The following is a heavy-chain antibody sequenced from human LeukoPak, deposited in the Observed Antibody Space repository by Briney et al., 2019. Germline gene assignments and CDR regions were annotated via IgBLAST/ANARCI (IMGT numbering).Heavy chain of an antibody. CDR2: INPNSGGT. V-gene: IGHV1-2*02. J-gene: IGHJ4*02. Sequence: ASVKVSCKASGYTFTGYYMHWVRQAPGQGLEWMGWINPNSGGTNYAQKFQGRVTMTRDTSVNTAYMEVNSLTSDDTSVYYCARARSRSSTYYLGYWGQGTLVVVSS. D-gene: IGHD6-13*01. CDR1: GYTFTGYY. CDR3: ARARSRSSTYYLGY.